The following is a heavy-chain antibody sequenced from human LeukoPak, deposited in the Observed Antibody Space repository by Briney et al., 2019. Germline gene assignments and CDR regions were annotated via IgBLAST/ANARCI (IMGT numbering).Heavy chain of an antibody. V-gene: IGHV1-24*01. J-gene: IGHJ3*02. CDR2: FDPEDGET. Sequence: GASVKVSCKASGYTLTELSMHWVRQAPGKGLEWMGGFDPEDGETIYAQKFQGRVTMTEDTSTDTAYMELSSLRSEDTAVYYCATRWGMVQGDDRSRDAFDIWGQGTMVTVSS. CDR3: ATRWGMVQGDDRSRDAFDI. CDR1: GYTLTELS. D-gene: IGHD3-10*01.